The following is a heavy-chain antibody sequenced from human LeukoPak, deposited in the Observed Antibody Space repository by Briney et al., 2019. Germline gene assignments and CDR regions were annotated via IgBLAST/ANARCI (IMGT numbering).Heavy chain of an antibody. J-gene: IGHJ4*02. V-gene: IGHV3-15*01. CDR2: IKSSADGGAT. CDR3: SLRYCSGTSCPGY. CDR1: GFTFSDAW. Sequence: GGSLRLSCAASGFTFSDAWLSWVRQAPGKGPEWVGRIKSSADGGATDYAAHVKGRFSVSRDDSKDTLYLQMNSLKAEDTAVYYCSLRYCSGTSCPGYWGQGTLVTVSS. D-gene: IGHD2-8*02.